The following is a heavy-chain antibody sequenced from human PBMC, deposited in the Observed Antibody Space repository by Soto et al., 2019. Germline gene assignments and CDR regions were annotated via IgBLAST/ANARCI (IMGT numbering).Heavy chain of an antibody. J-gene: IGHJ3*02. CDR3: ARVDYYCSGGSCYSSIPANDAFDI. CDR1: GFTFSSYG. V-gene: IGHV3-33*08. CDR2: IWYDGSNK. D-gene: IGHD2-15*01. Sequence: GGSLRLCCAASGFTFSSYGMHWVRQAPGKGLEWVAVIWYDGSNKYYADSVKGRFTISRDNSKNTLYLQMNSLRAEDTAVYYYARVDYYCSGGSCYSSIPANDAFDIWGQGTMVTVSS.